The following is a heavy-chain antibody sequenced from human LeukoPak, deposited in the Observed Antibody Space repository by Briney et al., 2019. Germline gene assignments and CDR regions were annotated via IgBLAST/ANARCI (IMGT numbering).Heavy chain of an antibody. CDR3: ARTPAVWGSYRFDY. D-gene: IGHD3-16*02. Sequence: ASVKVSCKASGYTFTGYYMYWVRQAPGRGLEWMGWINPNSGGTNYAQKFQGRVTMTRDTSISTAYMELSRLRSDDTAVYYCARTPAVWGSYRFDYWGQGTLVTVSS. J-gene: IGHJ4*02. CDR2: INPNSGGT. CDR1: GYTFTGYY. V-gene: IGHV1-2*02.